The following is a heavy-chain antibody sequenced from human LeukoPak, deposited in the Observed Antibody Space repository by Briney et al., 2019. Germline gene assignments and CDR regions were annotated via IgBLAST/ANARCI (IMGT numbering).Heavy chain of an antibody. CDR3: ARGSRWLQDTLDY. V-gene: IGHV4-59*01. CDR2: IYYSGST. D-gene: IGHD5-24*01. Sequence: SETLSLTCTVSGGSISSYYWSWTRQPPGKGLEWIGYIYYSGSTNYNPSLKSRVTISVDTSKNQFSLKLSSVTAADTAVYYCARGSRWLQDTLDYWGQGTLVTVSS. J-gene: IGHJ4*02. CDR1: GGSISSYY.